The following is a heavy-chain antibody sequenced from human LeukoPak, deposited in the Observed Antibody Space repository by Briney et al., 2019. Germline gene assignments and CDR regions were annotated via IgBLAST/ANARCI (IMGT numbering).Heavy chain of an antibody. D-gene: IGHD6-19*01. Sequence: GGSLRLSCAASGFTFSSYSMNWVRQAPGKGLEWVSSISSSSSYIYYADSVKGRFTISRDNAKNSLYLQMNSLRAEDTAVYYCASWSSSGWYYFDYWGQGTLVTVSS. CDR2: ISSSSSYI. CDR1: GFTFSSYS. CDR3: ASWSSSGWYYFDY. V-gene: IGHV3-21*01. J-gene: IGHJ4*02.